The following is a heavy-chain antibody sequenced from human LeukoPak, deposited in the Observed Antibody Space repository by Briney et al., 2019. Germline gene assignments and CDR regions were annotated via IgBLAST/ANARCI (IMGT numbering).Heavy chain of an antibody. Sequence: ASVKVSCKASGGTFSSYAISWVRQAPGQGLEWMGGIIPIFGTANYAQKFQGRVTITTDESTSTAYMELSSLRSEDTAVYYCARVWIAAGRPDDYYYSYMDVWGKGTTVTVSS. CDR1: GGTFSSYA. D-gene: IGHD6-6*01. V-gene: IGHV1-69*05. CDR3: ARVWIAAGRPDDYYYSYMDV. CDR2: IIPIFGTA. J-gene: IGHJ6*03.